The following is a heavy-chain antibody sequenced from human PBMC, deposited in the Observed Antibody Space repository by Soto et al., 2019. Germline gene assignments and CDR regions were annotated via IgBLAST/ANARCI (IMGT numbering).Heavy chain of an antibody. Sequence: SGPTLVNPTQTLTLTCTFSGFSLSTSGVGVGWIRQPPGKALEWLALIYWDDDKRYSPSLKSRLTITKDTSKNHVVLTITNMDPVDTAIYYFAHLLHLLRYFDWLSPPDAFDIWGQGTMVTVSS. CDR2: IYWDDDK. J-gene: IGHJ3*02. D-gene: IGHD3-9*01. CDR1: GFSLSTSGVG. V-gene: IGHV2-5*02. CDR3: AHLLHLLRYFDWLSPPDAFDI.